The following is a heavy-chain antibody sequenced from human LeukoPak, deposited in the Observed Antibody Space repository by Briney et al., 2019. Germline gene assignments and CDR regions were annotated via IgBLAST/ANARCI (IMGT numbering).Heavy chain of an antibody. V-gene: IGHV1-69*13. D-gene: IGHD4-17*01. CDR2: IIPIFGTA. CDR3: ARGGYGDYGSYYYGMDV. CDR1: GGTFSSYA. J-gene: IGHJ6*02. Sequence: ASVKVSCKASGGTFSSYAISWVRQAPGRGLEWMGGIIPIFGTANYAQKFQGRVTITADESTSTAYMELSSLRSEDTAVYYCARGGYGDYGSYYYGMDVWGQGTTVTVSS.